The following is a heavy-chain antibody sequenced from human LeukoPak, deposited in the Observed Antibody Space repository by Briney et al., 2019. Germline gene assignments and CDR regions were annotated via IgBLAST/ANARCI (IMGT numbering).Heavy chain of an antibody. D-gene: IGHD6-13*01. Sequence: PSETLSLTCTVSGYSISSGYYWGWIRQPPGKGLKWIGSIYHSGSTYYNPSLKSRVTISVDTSKNQFSLKLSSVTAADTAVYYCAGLRGIAAAVDYWGQGTLVTVSS. J-gene: IGHJ4*02. CDR1: GYSISSGYY. CDR3: AGLRGIAAAVDY. CDR2: IYHSGST. V-gene: IGHV4-38-2*02.